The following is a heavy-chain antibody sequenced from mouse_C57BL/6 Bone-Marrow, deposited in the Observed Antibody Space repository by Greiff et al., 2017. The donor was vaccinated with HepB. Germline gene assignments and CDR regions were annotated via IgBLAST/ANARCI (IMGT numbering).Heavy chain of an antibody. CDR2: IYPRDGST. J-gene: IGHJ2*01. D-gene: IGHD1-1*01. CDR1: GYTFTSYD. V-gene: IGHV1-85*01. Sequence: QVQLKQSGPELVKPGASVKLSCKASGYTFTSYDINWVKQRPGQGLEWIGWIYPRDGSTKYNEKFKGKATLTVDTSSSTAYMELHSLTSEDSAVYFCAKLFITTVVDFDYWGQGTTLTVSS. CDR3: AKLFITTVVDFDY.